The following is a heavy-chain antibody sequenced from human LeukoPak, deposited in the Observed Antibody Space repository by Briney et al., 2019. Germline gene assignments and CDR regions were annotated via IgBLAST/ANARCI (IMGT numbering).Heavy chain of an antibody. J-gene: IGHJ5*02. CDR2: LIPIFGTT. CDR1: GGTFSSYT. CDR3: AGIAVAGRGRWFDP. D-gene: IGHD6-19*01. V-gene: IGHV1-69*06. Sequence: ASVKVSCKASGGTFSSYTISWVRQAPGQGLEWMGGLIPIFGTTNYAQNFQGRVTITADKSTSTVYMELSSLRSEDTAVYYCAGIAVAGRGRWFDPWGQGTLVTVSS.